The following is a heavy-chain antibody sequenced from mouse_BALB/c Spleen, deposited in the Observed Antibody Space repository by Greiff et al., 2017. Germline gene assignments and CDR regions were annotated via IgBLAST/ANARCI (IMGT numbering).Heavy chain of an antibody. V-gene: IGHV1-87*01. CDR3: ARKVDDYETWFAY. CDR2: IYPGDGDT. CDR1: GYTFTSYW. J-gene: IGHJ3*01. Sequence: QVQLQQSGAELARPGASVKLSCKASGYTFTSYWMQWVKQRPGQGLEWIGAIYPGDGDTRYTQKFKGKATLTADKSSSTAYMQLSSLASEDSAVYYCARKVDDYETWFAYWGQGTLVTVSA. D-gene: IGHD2-4*01.